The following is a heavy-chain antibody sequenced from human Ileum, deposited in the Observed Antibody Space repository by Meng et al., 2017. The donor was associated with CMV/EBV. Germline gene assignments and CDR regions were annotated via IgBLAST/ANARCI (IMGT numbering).Heavy chain of an antibody. Sequence: ASGFTFRNYAMRWVRQAPGKGLEWVSAISGSTGLTYYSDSVKGRFTISRDNSRNTLYLHMNGLRAEDTATYYCAKDQADFDWNFDYWGQGTLVTVSS. CDR3: AKDQADFDWNFDY. V-gene: IGHV3-23*01. J-gene: IGHJ4*02. CDR2: ISGSTGLT. CDR1: GFTFRNYA. D-gene: IGHD3-9*01.